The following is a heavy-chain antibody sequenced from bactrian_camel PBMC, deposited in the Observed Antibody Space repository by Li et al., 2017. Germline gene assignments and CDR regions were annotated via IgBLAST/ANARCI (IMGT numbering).Heavy chain of an antibody. V-gene: IGHV3S53*01. D-gene: IGHD3*01. CDR1: GYTLPMN. CDR2: AHNDGRT. Sequence: HVQLVESGGDSVQAGESLRLSCVASGYTLPMNMGWLRRLPGQEREGVAAAHNDGRTIYADSVRGRFTVSKDVATNTLHLQMDNVEPGDSAMYYCAADGCRMGWALALRGFYNFWGQGTQVTVS. J-gene: IGHJ4*01. CDR3: AADGCRMGWALALRGFYNF.